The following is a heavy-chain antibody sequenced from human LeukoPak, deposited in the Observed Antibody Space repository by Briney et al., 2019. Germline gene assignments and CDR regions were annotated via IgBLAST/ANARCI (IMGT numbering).Heavy chain of an antibody. J-gene: IGHJ4*02. D-gene: IGHD5-18*01. CDR2: IYSGGTT. CDR3: ASGTQLWHGGY. Sequence: PGGSLRLSCAASGITVSSTYMSWVRQAPGKGLEWVSVIYSGGTTYYADSVKGRLTISRDNSKNTLYLQMNSLRADDTAVYYCASGTQLWHGGYWGQGTLVTVSS. V-gene: IGHV3-66*02. CDR1: GITVSSTY.